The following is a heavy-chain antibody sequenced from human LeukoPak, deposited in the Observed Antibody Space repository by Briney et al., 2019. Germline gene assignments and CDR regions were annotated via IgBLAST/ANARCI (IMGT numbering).Heavy chain of an antibody. D-gene: IGHD4-23*01. V-gene: IGHV3-23*01. Sequence: GGSLRLSCAASRFTFNTYAMTWVRQAPGKGLEWVSALSDSGASKYYADSVKGRFTISRDNSKNTLYLQMNSLTADDTAVYYCASSPPTGITVSYFDYWGPGTLVTVSS. J-gene: IGHJ4*02. CDR3: ASSPPTGITVSYFDY. CDR1: RFTFNTYA. CDR2: LSDSGASK.